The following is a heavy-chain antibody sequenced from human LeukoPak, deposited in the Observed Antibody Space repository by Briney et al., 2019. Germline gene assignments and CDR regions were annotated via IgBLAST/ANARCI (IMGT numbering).Heavy chain of an antibody. J-gene: IGHJ4*02. CDR2: IANTGGNT. CDR1: GFTFSNYA. Sequence: PGGSLRLSCAASGFTFSNYAMTWVRQASGKGLEWVSSIANTGGNTHYADSVKGRFTISRDNSKNTLYLQMNSLRAEDTAVYYCAKGAKRYGYSYGYDYWGQGTLVTVSS. V-gene: IGHV3-23*01. CDR3: AKGAKRYGYSYGYDY. D-gene: IGHD5-18*01.